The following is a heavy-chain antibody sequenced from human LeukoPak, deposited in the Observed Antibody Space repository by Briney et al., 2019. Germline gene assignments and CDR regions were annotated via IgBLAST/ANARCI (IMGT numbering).Heavy chain of an antibody. Sequence: SETLSLTCTVSGGSISRSSYYWGWIRQPPGKGLEWIGSIYYSGSTYYNPSLKSRVTISVDTSKNQFSLKLSSVTAADTAVYYCARRNPLLETFDIWGQGTMVTVSS. J-gene: IGHJ3*02. CDR1: GGSISRSSYY. CDR2: IYYSGST. D-gene: IGHD3-10*01. CDR3: ARRNPLLETFDI. V-gene: IGHV4-39*01.